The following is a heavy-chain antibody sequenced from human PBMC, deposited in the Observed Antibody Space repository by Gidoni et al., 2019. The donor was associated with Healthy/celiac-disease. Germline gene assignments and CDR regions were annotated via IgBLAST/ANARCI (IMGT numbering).Heavy chain of an antibody. J-gene: IGHJ5*02. CDR1: GGSFRGYY. D-gene: IGHD7-27*01. Sequence: QVQLQQWGAGLLKPSETLSLTCAVYGGSFRGYYWSWTRQPPGKGLEWIGEINHSGSTNYNPSLKSRVTISVDTSKNQFSLKLSSVTAADTAVYYCARGPPHNWGLAWFDPWGQGTLVTVSS. V-gene: IGHV4-34*01. CDR3: ARGPPHNWGLAWFDP. CDR2: INHSGST.